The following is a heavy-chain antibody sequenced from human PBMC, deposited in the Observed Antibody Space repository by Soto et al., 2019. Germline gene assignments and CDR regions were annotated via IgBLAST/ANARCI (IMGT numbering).Heavy chain of an antibody. V-gene: IGHV1-3*01. CDR2: INAGNGNT. D-gene: IGHD3-10*01. J-gene: IGHJ4*02. CDR1: GYTFTSYA. Sequence: GASVKVSCKASGYTFTSYAMHWVRQAPGQRLEWMGWINAGNGNTKYSQKFQGRVTITRDTSASTAYMELSSLRSEDTAVYYCARDPVWFGASPRNYFDYWGQGTLVTVSS. CDR3: ARDPVWFGASPRNYFDY.